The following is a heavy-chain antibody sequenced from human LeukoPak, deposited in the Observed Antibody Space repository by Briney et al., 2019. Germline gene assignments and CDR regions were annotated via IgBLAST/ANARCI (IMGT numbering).Heavy chain of an antibody. J-gene: IGHJ4*02. Sequence: SEALTLTCTVSGGSFSSYYWSWIRQPPGKGLEWIGYIYYSGSTNYNPSLKSRVTISVDTSNNQFSLKLSSVTAADTPVYYCARVTQNYDILAGYYPYYFDYWGQGTLVTVSS. D-gene: IGHD3-9*01. CDR2: IYYSGST. V-gene: IGHV4-59*01. CDR3: ARVTQNYDILAGYYPYYFDY. CDR1: GGSFSSYY.